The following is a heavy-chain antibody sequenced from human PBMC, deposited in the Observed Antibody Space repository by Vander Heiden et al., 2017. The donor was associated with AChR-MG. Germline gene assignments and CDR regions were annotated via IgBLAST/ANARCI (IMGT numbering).Heavy chain of an antibody. CDR1: GAPFRRPA. J-gene: IGHJ4*02. Sequence: RSGAEVNTPGSWVKVPRQPPGAPFRRPASSWVRQAPGQGLEWMGGIIRSFGTANYAKKFQCRVTITADESTSTGYMERSSLRSEETAVYYCARGLPDSSGWPHGGFDYWGQGTLVTVSS. CDR3: ARGLPDSSGWPHGGFDY. V-gene: IGHV1-69*01. D-gene: IGHD6-19*01. CDR2: IIRSFGTA.